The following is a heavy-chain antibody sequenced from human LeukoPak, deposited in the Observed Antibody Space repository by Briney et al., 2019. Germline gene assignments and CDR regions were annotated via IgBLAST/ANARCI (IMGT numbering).Heavy chain of an antibody. Sequence: SETLSLTCTVSGGSISSYYWSWIRQPPGKGLEWIGYIYDSGSTNYNPSLKSRVTISVDTSKNQFSLKLSSVTAADTAVYYCARKRPWGLSRYFDYWGQGTLVTVSS. V-gene: IGHV4-59*08. J-gene: IGHJ4*02. CDR2: IYDSGST. CDR3: ARKRPWGLSRYFDY. CDR1: GGSISSYY. D-gene: IGHD7-27*01.